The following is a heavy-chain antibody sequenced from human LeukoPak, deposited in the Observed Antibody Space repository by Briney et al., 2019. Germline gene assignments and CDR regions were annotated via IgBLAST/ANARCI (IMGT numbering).Heavy chain of an antibody. CDR3: AKPPRYYYDSSGYYYGPSDY. CDR2: ISTNGGST. J-gene: IGHJ4*02. CDR1: GFTFSSYA. Sequence: GGSLRLSCAASGFTFSSYAMHWVRQAPGKGLEYVSAISTNGGSTYYADSVKGRFTISRDNSKNTLYLQMGSVRAEDTAVYYCAKPPRYYYDSSGYYYGPSDYWGQGALVTVSS. V-gene: IGHV3-64*02. D-gene: IGHD3-22*01.